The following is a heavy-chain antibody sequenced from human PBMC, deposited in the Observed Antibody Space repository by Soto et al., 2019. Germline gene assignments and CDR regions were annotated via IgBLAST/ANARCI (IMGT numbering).Heavy chain of an antibody. V-gene: IGHV4-34*01. CDR3: ARVRTPQHSLDIVVVPAAKYYYYMDV. J-gene: IGHJ6*03. D-gene: IGHD2-2*01. CDR1: GGSFSGYY. Sequence: SETLSLTCAVYGGSFSGYYWSWIRQPPGKGLEWIGEINHSGSTNYNPSLKSRVTISVDTSKNQFSLKLSSVTAADTAVYYCARVRTPQHSLDIVVVPAAKYYYYMDVWGKGTTVTVSS. CDR2: INHSGST.